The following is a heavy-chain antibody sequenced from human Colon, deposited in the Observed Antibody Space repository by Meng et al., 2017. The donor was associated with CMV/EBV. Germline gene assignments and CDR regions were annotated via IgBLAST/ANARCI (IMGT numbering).Heavy chain of an antibody. CDR3: AKDAHLWFYFDY. V-gene: IGHV3-9*01. Sequence: GGSLRLSCAASGFTFDDYAMHWVRQAPGKGLEWVSGISWNSGSIDYADSVKGRFTISRDNAKNSLYLQMSSLRAEDTAVYYCAKDAHLWFYFDYWGQGTLVTVSS. CDR2: ISWNSGSI. CDR1: GFTFDDYA. D-gene: IGHD3-10*01. J-gene: IGHJ4*02.